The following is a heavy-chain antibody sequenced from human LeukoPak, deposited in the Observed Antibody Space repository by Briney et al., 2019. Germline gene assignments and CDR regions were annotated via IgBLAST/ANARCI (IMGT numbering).Heavy chain of an antibody. Sequence: GESLKISCKGSGYSFTSYWIGWVRQMPGKGLEWMGIIFPGDSDTRYTPSFQGQVTISADKSISTAYLQWSSLKASDTAMYYCARCGNGYNWEDAFDIWGQGTMVTVSS. CDR3: ARCGNGYNWEDAFDI. J-gene: IGHJ3*02. CDR2: IFPGDSDT. D-gene: IGHD5-24*01. V-gene: IGHV5-51*01. CDR1: GYSFTSYW.